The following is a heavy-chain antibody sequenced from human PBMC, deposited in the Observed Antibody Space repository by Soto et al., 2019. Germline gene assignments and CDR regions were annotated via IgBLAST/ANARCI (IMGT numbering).Heavy chain of an antibody. J-gene: IGHJ2*01. CDR2: IVARGINT. D-gene: IGHD6-13*01. V-gene: IGHV3-23*01. Sequence: EVQLLESGGGLVQPGGSLRLACEASGLTFNIYTMGWVRQAPGKGLEWVSAIVARGINTYYADSVKGRFTISRDNSKDTIYLQMHRLRAEDTAVYYCAKDLRGPEAGTWYFDLWGRGTLVAVSS. CDR3: AKDLRGPEAGTWYFDL. CDR1: GLTFNIYT.